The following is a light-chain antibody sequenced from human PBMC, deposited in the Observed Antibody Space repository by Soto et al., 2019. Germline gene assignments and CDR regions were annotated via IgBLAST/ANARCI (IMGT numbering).Light chain of an antibody. Sequence: EIVLTPARATLALSPGERATLACRASQSVSYYLAWYQQKPGQAPRLLIYDASNRATGIPARFSGSGSGTDFTLTITSLEPEDFAVYFCQKRSHWPSVKFGGGTKVDIK. V-gene: IGKV3-11*01. J-gene: IGKJ4*02. CDR3: QKRSHWPSVK. CDR2: DAS. CDR1: QSVSYY.